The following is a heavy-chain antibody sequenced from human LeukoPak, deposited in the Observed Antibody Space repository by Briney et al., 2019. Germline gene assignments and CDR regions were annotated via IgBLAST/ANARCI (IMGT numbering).Heavy chain of an antibody. V-gene: IGHV4-38-2*01. CDR1: GYSISSGYY. CDR2: IYHSGST. CDR3: ASTLYDFWSGYPPYYMDV. D-gene: IGHD3-3*01. J-gene: IGHJ6*03. Sequence: SETLSLTCAVSGYSISSGYYWGWIRQPPGKGLEWIGSIYHSGSTYYNPSLKSRVTISVDTFKNQFSLKLSSVTAADTAVYYCASTLYDFWSGYPPYYMDVWGKGTTVTVSS.